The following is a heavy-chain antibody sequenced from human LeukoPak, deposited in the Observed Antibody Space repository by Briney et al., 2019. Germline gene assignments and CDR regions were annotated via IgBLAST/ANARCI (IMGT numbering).Heavy chain of an antibody. CDR3: ARTRIAFDY. Sequence: SETLSLTCTVSGGSISSYYWSWIRQPPGKGLEWIGYIYYSGSTNYNPSLKSRVTISVDTSKNQFSLKLSSVTATDTAVYYCARTRIAFDYWGQGTLVTVSS. D-gene: IGHD2/OR15-2a*01. CDR1: GGSISSYY. CDR2: IYYSGST. J-gene: IGHJ4*02. V-gene: IGHV4-59*01.